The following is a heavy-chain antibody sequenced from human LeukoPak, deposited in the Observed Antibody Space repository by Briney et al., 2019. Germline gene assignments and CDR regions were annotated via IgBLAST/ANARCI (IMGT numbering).Heavy chain of an antibody. V-gene: IGHV3-48*03. D-gene: IGHD6-19*01. CDR1: GFTFSSYE. J-gene: IGHJ4*02. CDR2: ISNTGSTI. Sequence: GGSLRLSCAASGFTFSSYEMHWVRQTPGKGLEWVSYISNTGSTIYYADSVKGRLSISRDNAKNSLYLQMNSLRAEDTAVYYCARDSYSTGWYVRTWDCWGQGTLVTVSS. CDR3: ARDSYSTGWYVRTWDC.